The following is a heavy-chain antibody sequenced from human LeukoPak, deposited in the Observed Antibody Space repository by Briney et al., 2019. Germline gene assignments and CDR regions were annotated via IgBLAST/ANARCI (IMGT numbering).Heavy chain of an antibody. CDR3: ARGLAYYYDSSGYFPTHFFDY. V-gene: IGHV4-34*01. D-gene: IGHD3-22*01. J-gene: IGHJ4*02. CDR2: INHSGST. Sequence: SETLSLTCAVYGGSFSGYYWSWIRQPPGKGLEWIGEINHSGSTNYNPSLKSRVTISVDTSKNQFSLKLSSVTAADTAVYYCARGLAYYYDSSGYFPTHFFDYWGQGTLVTVSS. CDR1: GGSFSGYY.